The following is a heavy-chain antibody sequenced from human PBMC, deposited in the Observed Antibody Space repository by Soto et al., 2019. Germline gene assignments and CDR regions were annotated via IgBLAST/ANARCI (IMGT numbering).Heavy chain of an antibody. D-gene: IGHD3-10*01. J-gene: IGHJ6*02. CDR1: GFTFSNSD. V-gene: IGHV3-35*01. Sequence: GGSLRLSCAASGFTFSNSDMNWVHQAPGKGLEWVSGVSWNGSRTHYADSVKGRFIISRDNSRNTLYLQTNSLRAEDTAVYYCVFPLGAWFGFYYYGMDVWGQGTTVTVSS. CDR3: VFPLGAWFGFYYYGMDV. CDR2: VSWNGSRT.